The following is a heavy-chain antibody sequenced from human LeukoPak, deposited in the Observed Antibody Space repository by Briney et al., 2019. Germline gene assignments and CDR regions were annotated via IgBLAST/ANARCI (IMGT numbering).Heavy chain of an antibody. V-gene: IGHV3-7*01. J-gene: IGHJ6*03. CDR2: IKKDGSEK. CDR1: GFTFRHYA. Sequence: GGSLRLSCVASGFTFRHYAMSWVRQAPGKGLEWVANIKKDGSEKYYVDSVKGRFTISRDNAKNSLYLQMNSLRAEDTAVYYCARTDAGLDYYYYYMDVWGKGTTVTVSS. CDR3: ARTDAGLDYYYYYMDV.